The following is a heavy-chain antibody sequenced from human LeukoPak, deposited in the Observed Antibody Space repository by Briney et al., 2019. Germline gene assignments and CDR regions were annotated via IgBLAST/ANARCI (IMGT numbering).Heavy chain of an antibody. CDR1: GSTFSSYS. CDR3: ARRIATRPWSPPFDY. CDR2: ISGGGENT. V-gene: IGHV3-23*01. Sequence: GGSLRLPCVASGSTFSSYSMTWVRQAPGKGLEWVSAISGGGENTYYADSVKGRFIISRDNSKNTLYLQMHSLRAEDTAVYYCARRIATRPWSPPFDYWGQGTLVTVSS. J-gene: IGHJ4*02. D-gene: IGHD6-6*01.